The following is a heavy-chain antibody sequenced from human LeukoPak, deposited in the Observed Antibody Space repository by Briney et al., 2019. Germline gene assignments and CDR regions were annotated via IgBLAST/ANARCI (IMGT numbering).Heavy chain of an antibody. CDR3: ARHGPFYGTAFYFDY. J-gene: IGHJ4*02. Sequence: SETLSLTCFVSGGSVSSSRNYWGWIRQSPGKGLEWIGSINYSGSTSYNPSLKSRVTISVDTSKNQLSLRLSSVTAADTAFYYCARHGPFYGTAFYFDYWGQGTLVTVSS. D-gene: IGHD4-17*01. V-gene: IGHV4-39*01. CDR1: GGSVSSSRNY. CDR2: INYSGST.